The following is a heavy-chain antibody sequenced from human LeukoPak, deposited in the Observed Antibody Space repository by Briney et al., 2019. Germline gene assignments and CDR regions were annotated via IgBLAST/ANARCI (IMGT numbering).Heavy chain of an antibody. V-gene: IGHV1-2*02. CDR2: INPNSGGT. CDR3: ASTDYYDSSGYYSGEHWFDP. CDR1: GYTFTGYY. J-gene: IGHJ5*02. Sequence: ASVKVSCKASGYTFTGYYMHWVRQAPGQGLEWMGWINPNSGGTNYAQKFQGRVTMTRDTSISTAYMELSRLRSDDTAVYYCASTDYYDSSGYYSGEHWFDPWGQGTLVTVSS. D-gene: IGHD3-22*01.